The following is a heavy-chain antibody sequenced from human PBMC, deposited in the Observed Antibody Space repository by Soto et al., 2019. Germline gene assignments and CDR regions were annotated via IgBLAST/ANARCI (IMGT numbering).Heavy chain of an antibody. Sequence: VTLSLTCNVSGGAITSDFWSWIRQPPGKGLERIGYVYYSGAADYNPSLKPRVTISIATSKTQFSLRLASATAADTGVYYCARDHGSYPNTWGQGILVTVSS. CDR2: VYYSGAA. D-gene: IGHD3-16*02. CDR3: ARDHGSYPNT. V-gene: IGHV4-59*01. J-gene: IGHJ1*01. CDR1: GGAITSDF.